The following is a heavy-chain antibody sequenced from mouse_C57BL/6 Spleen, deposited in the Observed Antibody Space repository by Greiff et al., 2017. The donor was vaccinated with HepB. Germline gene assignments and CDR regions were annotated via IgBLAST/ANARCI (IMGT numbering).Heavy chain of an antibody. J-gene: IGHJ2*01. D-gene: IGHD2-2*01. Sequence: VKLMESGPGILQPSQTLSLTCSFSGFSLRTSNMGIGWLRQPSGQGLEWLAHICWNDAKYSNPSLKSRLTISKATSNNQVFLKITSVDTADTATYYCAQINWFYFDYWGQGTTLTVSS. CDR2: ICWNDAK. CDR1: GFSLRTSNMG. CDR3: AQINWFYFDY. V-gene: IGHV8-5*01.